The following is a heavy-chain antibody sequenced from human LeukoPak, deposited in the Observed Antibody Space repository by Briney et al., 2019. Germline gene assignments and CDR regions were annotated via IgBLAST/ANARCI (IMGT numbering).Heavy chain of an antibody. J-gene: IGHJ4*02. D-gene: IGHD6-13*01. V-gene: IGHV4-59*01. CDR2: IYYSGST. CDR3: ARVGELVDD. Sequence: SETLSLTCTVSGGSISSYYWSWIRQPPGKGLEWIGYIYYSGSTNYNPSLESRVTISVDTSKNQFSLKLSSVTAADTAVYYCARVGELVDDWGQGTLVTVSS. CDR1: GGSISSYY.